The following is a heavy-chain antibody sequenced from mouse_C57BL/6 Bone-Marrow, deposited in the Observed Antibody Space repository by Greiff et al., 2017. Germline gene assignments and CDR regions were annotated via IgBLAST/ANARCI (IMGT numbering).Heavy chain of an antibody. CDR1: GFSLTSYG. Sequence: QVQLQQSGPGLVQPTQSLSITCTVSGFSLTSYGVHWVRQSPGKGLEWLGVIWSGGSTDYNAAFISRLSISKDNSKSQVFFKMNSLQADDTAIYYCARTPDYGSSLYYAMDYWGQGTSVTVSS. CDR3: ARTPDYGSSLYYAMDY. J-gene: IGHJ4*01. CDR2: IWSGGST. V-gene: IGHV2-2*01. D-gene: IGHD1-1*01.